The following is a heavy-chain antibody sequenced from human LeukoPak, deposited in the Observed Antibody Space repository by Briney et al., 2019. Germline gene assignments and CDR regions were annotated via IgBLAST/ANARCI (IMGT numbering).Heavy chain of an antibody. D-gene: IGHD3-10*01. CDR2: IIPIFGRA. Sequence: GASVTVSYKASGGTFNNYAMSWVGQAPGQGREGMGGIIPIFGRANYTQKYQGRVTITADKSTSTAYMELSSLRSEDTAVYYCASDRSPLWFGEFETPYYYYGMDVWGKGTTVTVSS. CDR1: GGTFNNYA. V-gene: IGHV1-69*06. CDR3: ASDRSPLWFGEFETPYYYYGMDV. J-gene: IGHJ6*04.